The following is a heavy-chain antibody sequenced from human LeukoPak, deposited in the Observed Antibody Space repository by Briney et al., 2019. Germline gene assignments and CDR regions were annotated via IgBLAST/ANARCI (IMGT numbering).Heavy chain of an antibody. V-gene: IGHV4-59*01. CDR1: GGSISSDY. CDR2: IYYSGST. Sequence: SETLSLTCTVSGGSISSDYWSWIRQPPGKGLEWIGYIYYSGSTNYNPSLKSRVTISVDTSKNQFSLKLSSVTAADTAVYYCARGMTDFDYWGQGTLVTVSS. D-gene: IGHD2-8*01. J-gene: IGHJ4*02. CDR3: ARGMTDFDY.